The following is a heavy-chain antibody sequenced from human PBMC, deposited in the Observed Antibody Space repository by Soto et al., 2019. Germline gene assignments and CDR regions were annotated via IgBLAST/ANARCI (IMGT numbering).Heavy chain of an antibody. CDR2: ISSSGDTI. D-gene: IGHD3-10*01. CDR3: ARSITPFDY. J-gene: IGHJ4*02. Sequence: VRLSCGASGFTFISYEMNWVRQAPGKGLEWVSYISSSGDTINYADSVKGRFTISRENAKNSLYLQMNSLRAEDTAVYYCARSITPFDYWGQGTPVTDSS. CDR1: GFTFISYE. V-gene: IGHV3-48*03.